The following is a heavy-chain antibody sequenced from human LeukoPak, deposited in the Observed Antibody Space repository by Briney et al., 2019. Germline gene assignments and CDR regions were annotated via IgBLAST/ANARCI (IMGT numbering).Heavy chain of an antibody. V-gene: IGHV4-34*01. J-gene: IGHJ6*03. CDR2: INHSGST. CDR1: GGSFSGYY. CDR3: ARVRGYSYGYSRDYYYYYMDV. Sequence: SETLSLTCAVYGGSFSGYYWSWIRQPPGKGLEWIGEINHSGSTNYNPSLKSRVTISVDTSKNQFSLKLSSVTAADTAVYYCARVRGYSYGYSRDYYYYYMDVWGKGTTVTISS. D-gene: IGHD5-18*01.